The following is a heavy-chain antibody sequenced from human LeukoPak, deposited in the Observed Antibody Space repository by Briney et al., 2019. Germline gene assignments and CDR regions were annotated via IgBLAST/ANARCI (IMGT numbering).Heavy chain of an antibody. D-gene: IGHD1-14*01. CDR3: AREVRGMGFDY. J-gene: IGHJ4*02. V-gene: IGHV3-21*01. Sequence: GGSLRLSCAASGFTFSSYSMNWVRQAPGKGLEWVSSINGGSSYKYYANSVKGRFTISRDNAKNSLYLQMNSLRAEDTAVYYCAREVRGMGFDYWGQGTLVTVSS. CDR2: INGGSSYK. CDR1: GFTFSSYS.